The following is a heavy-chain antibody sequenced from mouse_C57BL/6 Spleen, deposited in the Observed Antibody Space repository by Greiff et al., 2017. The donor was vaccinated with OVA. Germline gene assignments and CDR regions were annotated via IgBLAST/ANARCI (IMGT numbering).Heavy chain of an antibody. V-gene: IGHV1-82*01. CDR2: IYPGDGDT. Sequence: VKLMESGPELVKPGASVKISCKASGYAFSSSWMNWVKQRPGKGLEWIGRIYPGDGDTNYNGKFKGKATLTADKSSSTAYMQLSSLTSEDSAVYFCAREISPTRYFDVWGTGTTVTVSS. CDR1: GYAFSSSW. J-gene: IGHJ1*03. CDR3: AREISPTRYFDV.